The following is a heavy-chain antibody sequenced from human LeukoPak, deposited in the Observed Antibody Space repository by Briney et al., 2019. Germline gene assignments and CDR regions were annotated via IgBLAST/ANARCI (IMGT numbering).Heavy chain of an antibody. CDR2: MNPNSGNT. V-gene: IGHV1-8*01. J-gene: IGHJ5*02. CDR1: GYTFTSYD. CDR3: AKGPLVRLPSSFDP. D-gene: IGHD3-16*02. Sequence: ASVSVSCKASGYTFTSYDFNWVRQGNGQGLGWKGLMNPNSGNTGYAQRVQGRISMTRDTSISKAYMELSSLRSEDTAVYYFAKGPLVRLPSSFDPLVQPTLVTVSS.